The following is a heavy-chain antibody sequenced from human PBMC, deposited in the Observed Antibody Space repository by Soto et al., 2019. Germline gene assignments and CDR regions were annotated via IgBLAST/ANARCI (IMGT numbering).Heavy chain of an antibody. D-gene: IGHD2-2*01. CDR2: INAGNGNT. CDR3: ARGHLAVVPVASWFYYMDV. Sequence: QVQLVQSGAEVEKPGASVKVSCKASGYTFTNYAVHWVRQAPGQRLEWMGWINAGNGNTRFSQNLQGRVTITRDTSARTVYMELSSLRSEDTAVYYCARGHLAVVPVASWFYYMDVWGKGTPVTVSS. J-gene: IGHJ6*03. V-gene: IGHV1-3*01. CDR1: GYTFTNYA.